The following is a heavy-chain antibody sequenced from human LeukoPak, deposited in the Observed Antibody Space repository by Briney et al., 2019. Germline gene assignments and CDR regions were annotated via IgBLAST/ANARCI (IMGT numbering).Heavy chain of an antibody. CDR1: GGSISSYY. CDR2: IFYSGTT. CDR3: GGGGYSSGWYPFDY. Sequence: SETLSLTCTVSGGSISSYYWSWIRQPPGKGLEWIGFIFYSGTTNYNPSLKSRVTISVDTSKNQFSLKLSSVTAADTAVYYCGGGGYSSGWYPFDYWGQGTLVTVSS. V-gene: IGHV4-59*12. J-gene: IGHJ4*02. D-gene: IGHD6-19*01.